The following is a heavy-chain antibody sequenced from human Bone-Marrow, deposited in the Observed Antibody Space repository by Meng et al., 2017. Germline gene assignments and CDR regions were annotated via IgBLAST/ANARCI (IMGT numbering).Heavy chain of an antibody. CDR3: ARGVASPIFSTVVTPAFDY. Sequence: GPPQRWGPGLVVPSGAQSLPCPGYGGSFSGYYWGWTRQPPGKGLVGIGEIKHSGSTNYNPSLKSRVTISVDTSKNQFSLKLSSVTAADTAVYYCARGVASPIFSTVVTPAFDYWGQGTLVTVAS. CDR2: IKHSGST. V-gene: IGHV4-34*02. CDR1: GGSFSGYY. D-gene: IGHD4-23*01. J-gene: IGHJ4*02.